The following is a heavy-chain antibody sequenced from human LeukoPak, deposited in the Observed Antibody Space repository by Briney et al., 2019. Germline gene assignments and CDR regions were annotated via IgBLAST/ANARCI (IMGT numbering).Heavy chain of an antibody. CDR1: GYTFTGYY. J-gene: IGHJ5*02. CDR2: INPNSGGT. V-gene: IGHV1-2*02. Sequence: ASVKVSCKASGYTFTGYYMHWVRQAPGQGLEWMGWINPNSGGTNYAQKFQGRVTMTRDTSISTAYMELSRLRSDDTDVYYRARDAFLEWSWHWFDPWGQGTLVIVSS. D-gene: IGHD3-3*02. CDR3: ARDAFLEWSWHWFDP.